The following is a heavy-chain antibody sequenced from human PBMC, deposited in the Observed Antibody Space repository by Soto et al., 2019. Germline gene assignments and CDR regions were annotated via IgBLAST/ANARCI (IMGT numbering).Heavy chain of an antibody. J-gene: IGHJ6*02. CDR2: IYYSGNT. D-gene: IGHD6-19*01. CDR3: ARSRGSSGWSYYYYYGMDV. V-gene: IGHV4-39*01. Sequence: SEPVSRTFTVSGRSISSSSYYWGWIRQPPGKGLEWIGSIYYSGNTYYNPSLKSRVTISVDTAKNQFSLKLSSVTAADTAVYYCARSRGSSGWSYYYYYGMDVWGQGTTVT. CDR1: GRSISSSSYY.